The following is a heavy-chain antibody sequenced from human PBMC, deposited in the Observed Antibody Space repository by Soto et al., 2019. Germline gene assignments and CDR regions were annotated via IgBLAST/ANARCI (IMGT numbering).Heavy chain of an antibody. D-gene: IGHD6-6*01. J-gene: IGHJ6*03. V-gene: IGHV3-9*01. CDR2: ISWNSGNI. CDR3: AKDTYSSSPYYMDV. Sequence: EVQLVESGGGLVQPGRSLSLSCAASGFTFDDYAMHWVRQVPGKGLEWVSGISWNSGNIGYADSVKGRFTISRDNAKNSLYLQMNSLRVEDTALYYCAKDTYSSSPYYMDVWGKGTTVTVSS. CDR1: GFTFDDYA.